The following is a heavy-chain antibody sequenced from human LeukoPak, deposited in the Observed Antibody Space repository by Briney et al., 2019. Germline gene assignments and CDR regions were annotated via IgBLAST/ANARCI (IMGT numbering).Heavy chain of an antibody. J-gene: IGHJ4*02. CDR1: RGSIGSGSYF. Sequence: SETLSLTCTVSRGSIGSGSYFWGWIRQPPGKGLEWIGTIFYSRSTYYNPSLKSRVTMSVDTSKNQFSLKLTSVTAADTAVYYCARHAAYYYEDYWGQGTLVTVSS. CDR3: ARHAAYYYEDY. V-gene: IGHV4-39*01. D-gene: IGHD3-22*01. CDR2: IFYSRST.